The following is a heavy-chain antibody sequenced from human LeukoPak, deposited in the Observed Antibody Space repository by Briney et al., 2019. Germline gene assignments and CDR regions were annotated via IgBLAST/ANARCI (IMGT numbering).Heavy chain of an antibody. Sequence: SETLSLTCTVSGGSISSYYWSWVRQPPGKGVEWIGYIYYSGSTNYNPSLTSGVTISVDTSNTPFSLKLSSVTAADTAVYYCAREGGDIAVAGRRGYYFDYWGQGTLVTVSS. V-gene: IGHV4-59*01. CDR2: IYYSGST. CDR3: AREGGDIAVAGRRGYYFDY. J-gene: IGHJ4*02. CDR1: GGSISSYY. D-gene: IGHD6-19*01.